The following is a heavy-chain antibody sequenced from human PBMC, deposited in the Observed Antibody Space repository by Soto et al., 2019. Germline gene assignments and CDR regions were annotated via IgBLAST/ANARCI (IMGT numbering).Heavy chain of an antibody. CDR3: AAPACAATWCSPSHNLDH. Sequence: QVQLVQSGAEVKKPESSVKVSCKTSGGTFVRHVISWVRQAPGQGPEWMGKINPLPGIPTYAQKFQDRVTFTADIDSSTAYMELSSLRSDDTAVYYSAAPACAATWCSPSHNLDHWGQGTLVTVSS. CDR2: INPLPGIP. CDR1: GGTFVRHV. J-gene: IGHJ4*02. D-gene: IGHD2-2*01. V-gene: IGHV1-69*09.